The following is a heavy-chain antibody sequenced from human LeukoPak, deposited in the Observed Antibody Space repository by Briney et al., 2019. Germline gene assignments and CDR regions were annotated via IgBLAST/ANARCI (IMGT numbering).Heavy chain of an antibody. V-gene: IGHV4-59*08. CDR3: ARGYYDYVWGSYRYEGYYYYGMDV. D-gene: IGHD3-16*02. J-gene: IGHJ6*02. CDR1: GGSISSYY. CDR2: IYYSGST. Sequence: SETLSLTCTVSGGSISSYYWSWIRQPPGKGLEWIGYIYYSGSTNYNPSLKSRVTISVDTSKNQFSLKLSSVTAADTAVYYCARGYYDYVWGSYRYEGYYYYGMDVWGQGTTVTVSS.